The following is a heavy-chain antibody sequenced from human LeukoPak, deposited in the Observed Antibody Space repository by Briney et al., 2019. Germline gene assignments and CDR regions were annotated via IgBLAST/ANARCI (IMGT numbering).Heavy chain of an antibody. D-gene: IGHD3-22*01. CDR1: GYTFTGYY. Sequence: ASVKVSCKASGYTFTGYYMHWVRQAPGQGLEWMGRINPNSGGTNYAQKVQGRVTMTRDTSISTAYMELSRLRSDDTAVYYCARARGYYDSSGYSGDYWGQGTLVTVSS. CDR3: ARARGYYDSSGYSGDY. V-gene: IGHV1-2*06. J-gene: IGHJ4*02. CDR2: INPNSGGT.